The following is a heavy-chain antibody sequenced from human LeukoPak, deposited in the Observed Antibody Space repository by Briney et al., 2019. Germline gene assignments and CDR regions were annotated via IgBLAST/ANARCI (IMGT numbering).Heavy chain of an antibody. Sequence: PGWSLRLSCAASGFTFSSYEMNWVRQAPGKGLEGVSYISRSCSTIYYADSVKGRFTISRDTAKNSLYLQMNSLRAADTAVYYCAELGITMIGGVWGTGTTVTISS. CDR3: AELGITMIGGV. J-gene: IGHJ6*04. V-gene: IGHV3-48*03. D-gene: IGHD3-10*02. CDR1: GFTFSSYE. CDR2: ISRSCSTI.